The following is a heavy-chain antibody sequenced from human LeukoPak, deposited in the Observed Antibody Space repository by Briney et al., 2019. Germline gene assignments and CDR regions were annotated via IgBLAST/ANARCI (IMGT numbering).Heavy chain of an antibody. Sequence: ASVKVSCKASGYSFTGYYIHWVRQAPGQGLEWMGWMNPNSGNTGYAQKFQGRVTITRNTSISTAYMELSSLRSEDTAVYYCARGLLNWFDPWGQGTLVTVSS. V-gene: IGHV1-8*03. CDR2: MNPNSGNT. J-gene: IGHJ5*02. CDR3: ARGLLNWFDP. CDR1: GYSFTGYY.